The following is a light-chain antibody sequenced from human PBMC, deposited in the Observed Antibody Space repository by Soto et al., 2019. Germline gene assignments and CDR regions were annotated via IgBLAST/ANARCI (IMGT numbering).Light chain of an antibody. Sequence: EIVLTQSPGTLSLSPGERATLSCRASQSVGSSYLALYQQKPGQAPRLLIYGASSRATGIPDRFSGSGSGTDFTITISRLEPEDFAVYYCQQYGSSPLTFGQGTKLEIK. CDR1: QSVGSSY. CDR2: GAS. CDR3: QQYGSSPLT. J-gene: IGKJ2*01. V-gene: IGKV3-20*01.